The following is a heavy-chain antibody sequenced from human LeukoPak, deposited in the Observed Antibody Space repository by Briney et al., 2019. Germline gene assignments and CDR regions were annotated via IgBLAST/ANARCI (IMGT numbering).Heavy chain of an antibody. CDR1: GGSISSSSYY. V-gene: IGHV4-39*01. CDR2: IYYSGST. D-gene: IGHD6-6*01. J-gene: IGHJ4*02. Sequence: SETLSLTCTVSGGSISSSSYYWGWIRQPPGTGLEWIGSIYYSGSTYYNPSLKSRVTISVDTSKNQFSLKLSSVTAADTAVYYCARHLSGGWLSSWDCWGQGTLVTVSS. CDR3: ARHLSGGWLSSWDC.